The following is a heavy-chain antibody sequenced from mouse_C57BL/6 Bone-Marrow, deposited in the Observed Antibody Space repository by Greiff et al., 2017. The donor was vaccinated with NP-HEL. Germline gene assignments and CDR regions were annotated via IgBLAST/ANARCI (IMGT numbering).Heavy chain of an antibody. V-gene: IGHV5-12*01. CDR2: ISNGGGST. Sequence: EVKLVESGGGLVKPGGSLKLSCAASGFTFSDYYMYWVRQTPEKRLEWVAYISNGGGSTYYPDTVKGRFTISRDNAKNTLYLQMSRLKSEDTAMYYCARRDYYSNYNAMDYWGQGTSVTVSS. CDR3: ARRDYYSNYNAMDY. D-gene: IGHD2-5*01. J-gene: IGHJ4*01. CDR1: GFTFSDYY.